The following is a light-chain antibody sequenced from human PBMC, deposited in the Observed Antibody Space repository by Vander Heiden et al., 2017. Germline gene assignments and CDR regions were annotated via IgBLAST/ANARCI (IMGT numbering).Light chain of an antibody. J-gene: IGKJ4*01. CDR3: QQDYNPL. CDR1: QSVSSSY. V-gene: IGKV3D-7*01. Sequence: PGERVTLSCRASQSVSSSYLTWYQQKPGQAPRLLIYGASTRATSIPARFSGSGSGTDFTLTISSLQPEDFAVYYCQQDYNPLFGGGTKVEIK. CDR2: GAS.